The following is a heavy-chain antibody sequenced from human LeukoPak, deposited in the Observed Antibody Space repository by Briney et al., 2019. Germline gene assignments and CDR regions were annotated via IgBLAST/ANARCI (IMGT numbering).Heavy chain of an antibody. J-gene: IGHJ4*02. CDR3: AREVGGYSYGVDY. V-gene: IGHV1-18*01. Sequence: ASVKVSCKASGYTFTSYGISWVRQAPGQGLEWMGWITAYNGNTNYAQKLQGRVTMTTDTSTSTVYMELRSLRSDDTAVYYCAREVGGYSYGVDYWGQGTLVTVSS. D-gene: IGHD5-18*01. CDR1: GYTFTSYG. CDR2: ITAYNGNT.